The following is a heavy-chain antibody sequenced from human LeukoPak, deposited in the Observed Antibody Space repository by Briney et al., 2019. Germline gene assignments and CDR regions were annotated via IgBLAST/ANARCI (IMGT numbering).Heavy chain of an antibody. V-gene: IGHV1-24*01. D-gene: IGHD2-2*01. CDR3: ATGCAEGYCSSYQGYGMDV. CDR1: GYTLTELS. CDR2: FDPEDGET. Sequence: ASVKVSCKVSGYTLTELSTHWVRQAPGKGLEWMGGFDPEDGETIYAQKFQGRVTMTEDTSTDTAYMELSSLRSEDTAVYYCATGCAEGYCSSYQGYGMDVWGQGTTVTVSS. J-gene: IGHJ6*02.